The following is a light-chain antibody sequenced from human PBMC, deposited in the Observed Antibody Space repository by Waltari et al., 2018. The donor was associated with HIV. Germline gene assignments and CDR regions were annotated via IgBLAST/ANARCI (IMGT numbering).Light chain of an antibody. J-gene: IGLJ2*01. Sequence: SYVLTQPPSVSVAPGQTARITWGGNNIGSKSVHWYQQKPGQAPVLVVYDDSDRPSGIPERFSGSNSGNTATLTITRVEAGDEADYYCQVWDSSSVHPVVFGGGTRLTVL. CDR3: QVWDSSSVHPVV. CDR2: DDS. V-gene: IGLV3-21*02. CDR1: NIGSKS.